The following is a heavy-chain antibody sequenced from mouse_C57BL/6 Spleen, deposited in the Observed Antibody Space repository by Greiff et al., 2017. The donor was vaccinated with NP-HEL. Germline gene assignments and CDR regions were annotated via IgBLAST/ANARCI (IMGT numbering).Heavy chain of an antibody. CDR1: GYAFSSSW. Sequence: VQLQQSGPELVKPGASVKISCKASGYAFSSSWMNWVKQRPGKGLEWIGRIYPGDGDTNYNGKFKGKATLTADKSSSTAYMQLSSLTSEDSAVYFCARPGPPYAMDYWGQGTSVTVSS. J-gene: IGHJ4*01. V-gene: IGHV1-82*01. CDR2: IYPGDGDT. CDR3: ARPGPPYAMDY. D-gene: IGHD6-1*01.